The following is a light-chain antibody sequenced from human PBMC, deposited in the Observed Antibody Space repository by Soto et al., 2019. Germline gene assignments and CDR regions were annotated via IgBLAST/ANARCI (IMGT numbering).Light chain of an antibody. CDR2: GTS. V-gene: IGKV3D-15*01. CDR1: QSVWSTY. CDR3: QQYNSWPLT. Sequence: EIVLTQSPATLSLSPGATAPLSCRSSQSVWSTYLAWYQQKPGQAPRLVMSGTSSRAAGVPTRISGSGSGTEFTLTISSLQSEDFAVYYCQQYNSWPLTFGGGTKVDIK. J-gene: IGKJ4*01.